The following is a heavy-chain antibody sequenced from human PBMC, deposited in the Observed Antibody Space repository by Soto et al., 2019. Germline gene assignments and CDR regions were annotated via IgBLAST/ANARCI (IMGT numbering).Heavy chain of an antibody. Sequence: PXATLSLTCTVSGGCIATATYYWGWVRQTPGKHLEWIGRLYYDGNTYDNPSLRSRVTMSIDTSKNHFSLKISSVTAADTAVYYCAPNGAPPPKQPLDVWGQGTLVTVSS. D-gene: IGHD6-13*01. CDR1: GGCIATATYY. CDR3: APNGAPPPKQPLDV. J-gene: IGHJ4*02. CDR2: LYYDGNT. V-gene: IGHV4-39*01.